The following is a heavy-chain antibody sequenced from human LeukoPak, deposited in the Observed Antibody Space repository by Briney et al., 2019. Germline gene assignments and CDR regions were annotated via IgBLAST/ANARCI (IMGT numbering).Heavy chain of an antibody. CDR3: ARGDPTTIVVVPAAISPPLPDY. CDR2: ISSSSSYL. Sequence: GGSLRLSCAASGFTFSSYNMNWVRQAPGKGLEWVSSISSSSSYLYYADSVKGRFTISRDNAKNSLYLQMNSLRAEDTAVYYCARGDPTTIVVVPAAISPPLPDYWGQGTLVTVSS. D-gene: IGHD2-2*01. CDR1: GFTFSSYN. V-gene: IGHV3-21*01. J-gene: IGHJ4*02.